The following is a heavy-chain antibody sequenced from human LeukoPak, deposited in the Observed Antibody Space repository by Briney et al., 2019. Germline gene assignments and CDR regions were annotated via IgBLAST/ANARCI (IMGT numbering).Heavy chain of an antibody. Sequence: ASVKVSCKASGYMFTSYGISWVRQAPGQGLEWVGWISAYNGNTNYAQRLQGRVTITTDTSTNTAYLELRSLRSDDTAVYYCARGRSKRFGIAPAYFDYWGQGTLVTVSS. CDR2: ISAYNGNT. CDR3: ARGRSKRFGIAPAYFDY. J-gene: IGHJ4*02. V-gene: IGHV1-18*01. CDR1: GYMFTSYG. D-gene: IGHD3-10*01.